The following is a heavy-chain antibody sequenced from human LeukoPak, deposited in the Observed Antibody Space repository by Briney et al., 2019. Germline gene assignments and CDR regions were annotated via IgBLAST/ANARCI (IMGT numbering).Heavy chain of an antibody. D-gene: IGHD3-22*01. Sequence: PSETLSLTCTVSGGSISSYYWSWLRQPPGKGLEWIGYIYYSGSTNYNPSLKSRVTISVDTSKNQFSLKLSSVTAADTAVYYCARAPITMIVVPDAFDIWGQGTMVTVSS. CDR2: IYYSGST. CDR1: GGSISSYY. V-gene: IGHV4-59*01. J-gene: IGHJ3*02. CDR3: ARAPITMIVVPDAFDI.